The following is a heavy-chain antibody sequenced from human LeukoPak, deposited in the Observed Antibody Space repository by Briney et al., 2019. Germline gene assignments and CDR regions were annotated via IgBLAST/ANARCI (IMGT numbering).Heavy chain of an antibody. CDR1: GFTFSSYW. Sequence: GGSLRLSCAASGFTFSSYWMHWVRHAPGKGLVWVSRINSDGSSTSYADSVKGQFTISRDNAKNTLYLQMNSLRAEDTAVYYCAREGIYGGKAGFDYWGQGTLVTVSS. V-gene: IGHV3-74*01. J-gene: IGHJ4*02. D-gene: IGHD4-23*01. CDR2: INSDGSST. CDR3: AREGIYGGKAGFDY.